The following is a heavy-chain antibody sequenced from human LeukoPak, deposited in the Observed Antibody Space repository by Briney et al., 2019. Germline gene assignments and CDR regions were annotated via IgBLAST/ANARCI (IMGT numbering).Heavy chain of an antibody. D-gene: IGHD6-19*01. CDR3: ARRGDSSGWFYFDY. CDR1: GGSISSSSYY. Sequence: SETLSLTCTVSGGSISSSSYYWGWIRQPPGKGLEWIGSIYYSGSTYYNPSLKSRVTISVDTSKNQFSLKLSSVTAADTAVYYCARRGDSSGWFYFDYWGQGTLVTVSS. CDR2: IYYSGST. V-gene: IGHV4-39*01. J-gene: IGHJ4*02.